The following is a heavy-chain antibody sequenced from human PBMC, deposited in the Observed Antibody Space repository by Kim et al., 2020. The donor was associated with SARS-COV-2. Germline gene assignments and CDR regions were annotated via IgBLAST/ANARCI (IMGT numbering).Heavy chain of an antibody. CDR3: AREELLGTYYFDY. D-gene: IGHD1-26*01. V-gene: IGHV3-30-3*01. Sequence: GGSLRLSCAASGFTFSSYAMHWVRQAPGKGLEWVAVISYDGSNKYYADSVKGRFTISRDNSKNTLYLQMNSLRAEDTAVYYCAREELLGTYYFDYWGQGTLVTVSS. CDR1: GFTFSSYA. CDR2: ISYDGSNK. J-gene: IGHJ4*02.